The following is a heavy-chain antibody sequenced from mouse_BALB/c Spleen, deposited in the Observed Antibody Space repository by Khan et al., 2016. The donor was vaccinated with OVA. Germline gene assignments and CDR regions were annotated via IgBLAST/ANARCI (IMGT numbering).Heavy chain of an antibody. CDR2: IWGDGSA. CDR1: GFSLTGYD. J-gene: IGHJ4*01. V-gene: IGHV2-6-7*01. D-gene: IGHD2-1*01. CDR3: ARANCGNYREAMDY. Sequence: QVQLQQSGPGLVAPSQSLSIACTVSGFSLTGYDVNWVRQPPGKGLKWLGMIWGDGSAAYNSALKSRLSISKDNSTSHVFLQLHSLQPDDTASSYCARANCGNYREAMDYWGQGASVTSSS.